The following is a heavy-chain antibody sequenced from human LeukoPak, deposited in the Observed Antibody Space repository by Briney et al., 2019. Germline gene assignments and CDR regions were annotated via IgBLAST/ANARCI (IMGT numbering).Heavy chain of an antibody. D-gene: IGHD4-23*01. CDR2: ISYDGSNK. CDR1: GFTFSSYG. J-gene: IGHJ4*02. CDR3: ATLGGGNSYFDY. V-gene: IGHV3-30*03. Sequence: GGSLRLSCAASGFTFSSYGMHWVRQAPGKGLEWVAVISYDGSNKYYADSVKGRFTIPRDNSKNTLYLQMNSLRAEDTAVYYCATLGGGNSYFDYWGQGTLVTVSS.